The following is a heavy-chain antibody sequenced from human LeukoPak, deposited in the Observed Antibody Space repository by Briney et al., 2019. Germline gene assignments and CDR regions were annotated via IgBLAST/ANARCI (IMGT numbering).Heavy chain of an antibody. V-gene: IGHV3-30*18. CDR3: AKQLRYYGSGSYPAAFDY. D-gene: IGHD3-10*01. J-gene: IGHJ4*02. CDR2: ISYDGSNK. Sequence: GGSLRLSCAASGFNFSTYGMHWVRQAPGKGLEWVAVISYDGSNKYYADSVKGRFTISRDNSKNTLYLQMNSLRAEATAVHYCAKQLRYYGSGSYPAAFDYWGQGTLVTVSS. CDR1: GFNFSTYG.